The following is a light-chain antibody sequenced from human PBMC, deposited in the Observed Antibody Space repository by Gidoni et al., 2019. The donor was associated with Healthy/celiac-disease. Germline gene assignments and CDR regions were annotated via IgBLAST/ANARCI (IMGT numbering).Light chain of an antibody. CDR1: QGIRND. CDR3: LQDYNYPYT. CDR2: AAS. V-gene: IGKV1-6*01. J-gene: IGKJ2*01. Sequence: AIQMTQSPSSLSASVGDRVTITCRASQGIRNDLGWYQQKPGKAPKLLIYAASSLQSGVPSRFSGSGSGTDFTLNISSLQHEDFATYYCLQDYNYPYTFGQGTKLEIK.